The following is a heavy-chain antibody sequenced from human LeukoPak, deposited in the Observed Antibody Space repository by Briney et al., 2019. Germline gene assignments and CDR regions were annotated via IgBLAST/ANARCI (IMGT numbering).Heavy chain of an antibody. CDR3: ARFAMGIAVAAAGAFDI. CDR2: IYSGGST. CDR1: GFTFSDHY. D-gene: IGHD6-19*01. V-gene: IGHV3-66*01. J-gene: IGHJ3*02. Sequence: GGSLRLSCAASGFTFSDHYMDWVRQAPGKGLEWVSVIYSGGSTYYADSVKGRFTISRDNSKNTLYLQMNSLRAEDTVVYYCARFAMGIAVAAAGAFDIWGQGTMVTVSS.